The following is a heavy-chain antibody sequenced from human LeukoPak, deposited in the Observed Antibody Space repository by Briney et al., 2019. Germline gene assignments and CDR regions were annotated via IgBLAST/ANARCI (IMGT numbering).Heavy chain of an antibody. CDR1: GFTFSSYA. V-gene: IGHV3-23*01. J-gene: IGHJ4*02. CDR3: AKRPPSSFWGALGY. D-gene: IGHD7-27*01. CDR2: ISGSGGST. Sequence: GGSLRLSCAASGFTFSSYAMSWVRQAPGKGLEWVSAISGSGGSTNYADSVKGRFTISRDNSKNTLYLQMNSLRAEDTAVYYCAKRPPSSFWGALGYWGQGTLVTVSS.